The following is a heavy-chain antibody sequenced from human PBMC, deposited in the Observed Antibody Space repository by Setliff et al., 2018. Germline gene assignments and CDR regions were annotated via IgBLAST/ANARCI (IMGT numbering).Heavy chain of an antibody. D-gene: IGHD2-8*01. Sequence: ASVKVSCKASGYTLSNSILSWVRQAPGQGLEWVGWISAYNGKTYFAQKFQDRITLTTDTSTNTGYLELRGLRSDDTAVYYCLRLVGYCTKIACQATSGDEVWGLGTLVTVS. CDR2: ISAYNGKT. CDR1: GYTLSNSI. CDR3: LRLVGYCTKIACQATSGDEV. V-gene: IGHV1-18*01. J-gene: IGHJ4*02.